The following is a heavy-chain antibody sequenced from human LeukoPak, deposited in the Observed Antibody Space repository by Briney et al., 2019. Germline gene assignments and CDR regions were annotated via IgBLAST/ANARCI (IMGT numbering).Heavy chain of an antibody. V-gene: IGHV4-30-4*01. J-gene: IGHJ3*02. CDR2: IYYSGST. D-gene: IGHD2-21*02. CDR1: GGSISSGDYS. Sequence: SETLSLTCTVSGGSISSGDYSWNWIRQPPGKGLEWPGYIYYSGSTYYDPSLKSRLTISVDTSKNQFSLKMSFVTAADTAVYYCARGGIVVVTAYHDAFDIWGQGTMVTVSS. CDR3: ARGGIVVVTAYHDAFDI.